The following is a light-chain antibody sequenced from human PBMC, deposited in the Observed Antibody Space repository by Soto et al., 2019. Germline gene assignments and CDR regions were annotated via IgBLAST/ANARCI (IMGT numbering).Light chain of an antibody. V-gene: IGLV1-40*01. J-gene: IGLJ3*02. CDR1: SCNIGADSD. Sequence: QAVVTQPPSVSGAPGQRVTISCTGSSCNIGADSDIHWYQQLPGTAPKLLIYSNNNRPSGVPDRFSGSKSGTSASLAITGLQAEDETDYSCQSYDSSLSGWVFGGGTKLTVL. CDR2: SNN. CDR3: QSYDSSLSGWV.